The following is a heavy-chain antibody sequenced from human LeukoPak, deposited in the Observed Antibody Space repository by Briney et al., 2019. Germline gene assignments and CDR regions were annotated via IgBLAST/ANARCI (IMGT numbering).Heavy chain of an antibody. V-gene: IGHV1-69*05. D-gene: IGHD3-10*01. Sequence: SVKVSCKASGGTFSSYAISWVRQAPGQGLEWMGRIIPIFDTANYAQKFQRRVTITTDESTSTAYMELSSLRSEDTAVYYCARSRGSGQCSEGLWSRDYYYMDVWGKGTTVTVSS. CDR1: GGTFSSYA. CDR2: IIPIFDTA. CDR3: ARSRGSGQCSEGLWSRDYYYMDV. J-gene: IGHJ6*03.